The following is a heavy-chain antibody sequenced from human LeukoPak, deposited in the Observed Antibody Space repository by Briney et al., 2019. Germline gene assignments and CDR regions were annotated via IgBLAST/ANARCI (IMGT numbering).Heavy chain of an antibody. J-gene: IGHJ4*02. Sequence: ASVKVSCKASGGTFSSYAISWVRQAPGQGLEWMGRIIPIFGIANYAQEFQGRVTITADKSTSTAYMELSSLRSEDTAVYYCARATDCSGGSCYRDYWGQGTLVTVSS. V-gene: IGHV1-69*04. D-gene: IGHD2-15*01. CDR2: IIPIFGIA. CDR1: GGTFSSYA. CDR3: ARATDCSGGSCYRDY.